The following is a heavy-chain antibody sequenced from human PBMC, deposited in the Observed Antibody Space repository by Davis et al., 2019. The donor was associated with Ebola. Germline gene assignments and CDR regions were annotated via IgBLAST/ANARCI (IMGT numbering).Heavy chain of an antibody. CDR3: ARVSITMVRGVYNWFDP. J-gene: IGHJ5*02. CDR2: INPNSGGT. V-gene: IGHV1-2*02. CDR1: GYTFTSYY. Sequence: ASVKVSCKASGYTFTSYYMHWVRQAPGQGLEWMGWINPNSGGTNSAQKFQGRVTMTRDTSISTVYMELSRLRSDDTAVYYCARVSITMVRGVYNWFDPWGQGTLVTVSS. D-gene: IGHD3-10*01.